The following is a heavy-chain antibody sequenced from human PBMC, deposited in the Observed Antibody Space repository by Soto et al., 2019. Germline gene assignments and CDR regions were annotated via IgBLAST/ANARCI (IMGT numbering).Heavy chain of an antibody. D-gene: IGHD3-22*01. CDR1: GGSISSGGYY. CDR2: IYYSGST. CDR3: ARFTINSDDYYDSSGYYFYFDY. Sequence: QVQLQESGPGLVKPSQTLSLTCTVSGGSISSGGYYWSWIRQHPGKGLEWIGYIYYSGSTYYNPSLKSRVTISVDTSKNQCSLKLSSVTAADTAVYYCARFTINSDDYYDSSGYYFYFDYWGQGTLVTVSS. V-gene: IGHV4-31*03. J-gene: IGHJ4*02.